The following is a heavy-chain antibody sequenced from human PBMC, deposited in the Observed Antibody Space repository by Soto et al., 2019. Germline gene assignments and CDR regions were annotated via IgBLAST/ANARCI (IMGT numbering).Heavy chain of an antibody. CDR3: VRGRYGDY. Sequence: QVHLVQSGAEVKKPGASVKVSCKASGYTFTSYGITWVRQAHGQGLEWMGWISAHNVNTDYAQKLQGRVIVTRDTSTSTAYMEMRSLISDDTAVYFCVRGRYGDYWGQGALVTVSS. V-gene: IGHV1-18*01. J-gene: IGHJ4*02. CDR2: ISAHNVNT. D-gene: IGHD1-1*01. CDR1: GYTFTSYG.